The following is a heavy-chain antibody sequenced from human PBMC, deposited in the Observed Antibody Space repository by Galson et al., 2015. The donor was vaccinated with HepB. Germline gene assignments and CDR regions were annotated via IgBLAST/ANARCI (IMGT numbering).Heavy chain of an antibody. V-gene: IGHV1-69*04. Sequence: SVKVSCKASGGTFSSYAISWVRQAPGQGLEWMGRIIPILGIANYAQKFQGRVTITADKSTSTAYMELSSLRSEDTAVYYCATLQVPTDYYDSSGYYSDAFDIWGQGTMVT. CDR3: ATLQVPTDYYDSSGYYSDAFDI. J-gene: IGHJ3*02. CDR1: GGTFSSYA. D-gene: IGHD3-22*01. CDR2: IIPILGIA.